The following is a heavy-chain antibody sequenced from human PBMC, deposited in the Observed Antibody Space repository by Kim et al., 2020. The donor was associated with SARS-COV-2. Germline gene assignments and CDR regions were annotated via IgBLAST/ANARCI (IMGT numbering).Heavy chain of an antibody. V-gene: IGHV4-34*01. CDR1: GGSFSGYY. CDR2: INHSGST. J-gene: IGHJ4*02. CDR3: ARGGRATYYYGSGSYGPTWGFDY. Sequence: SETLSLTCAVYGGSFSGYYWSWIRQPPGKGLEWIGEINHSGSTNYNPSLKSRVTISVDTSKNQFSLKLSSVTAADTAVYYCARGGRATYYYGSGSYGPTWGFDYWGQGTLVTVSS. D-gene: IGHD3-10*01.